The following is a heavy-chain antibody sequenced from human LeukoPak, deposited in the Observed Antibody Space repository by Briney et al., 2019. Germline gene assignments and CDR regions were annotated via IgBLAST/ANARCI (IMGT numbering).Heavy chain of an antibody. Sequence: SETLSLTCTVSGGSISSSSYYWGWIPQPPGKGLEWIGSIYYSGSTYYNPSLKSRVTISVDTSKNQFSLKLSSVTAADTAVYYCARRRGVVHFDYWGQGTLVTVSS. CDR1: GGSISSSSYY. J-gene: IGHJ4*02. D-gene: IGHD3-3*01. CDR3: ARRRGVVHFDY. V-gene: IGHV4-39*01. CDR2: IYYSGST.